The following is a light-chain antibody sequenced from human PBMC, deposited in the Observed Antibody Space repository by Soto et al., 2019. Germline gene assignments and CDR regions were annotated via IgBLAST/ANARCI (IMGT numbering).Light chain of an antibody. V-gene: IGKV1-39*01. J-gene: IGKJ1*01. CDR3: QQYNRYSGT. CDR2: AAS. Sequence: IQMTQSPSSVSASVGDRVTITCRASQNIYNFLSWYQQKPGRAPKLLIYAASSLQSGVPSRFSGSGSGTDFSLTISSLQPEDFATYYCQQYNRYSGTFGQGTKVDIK. CDR1: QNIYNF.